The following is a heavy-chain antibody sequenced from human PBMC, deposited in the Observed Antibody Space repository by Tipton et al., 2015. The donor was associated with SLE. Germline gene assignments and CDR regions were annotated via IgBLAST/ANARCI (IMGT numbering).Heavy chain of an antibody. Sequence: TLSLTCAVYSGSFSGYYWTWIRQPPGKGLEWIGESNQSGSANYNPSLKSRVTISIDTSKNQFSLTLTSVTAADTAVYYCARRRGSSWYEDYFDYWGQGTLVTVSS. CDR1: SGSFSGYY. J-gene: IGHJ4*02. D-gene: IGHD6-13*01. CDR3: ARRRGSSWYEDYFDY. CDR2: SNQSGSA. V-gene: IGHV4-34*01.